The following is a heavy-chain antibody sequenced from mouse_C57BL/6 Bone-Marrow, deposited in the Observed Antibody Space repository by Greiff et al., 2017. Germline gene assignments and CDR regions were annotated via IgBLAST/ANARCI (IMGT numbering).Heavy chain of an antibody. J-gene: IGHJ4*01. Sequence: EVQRVESGGGLVKPGGSLKLSCAASGFTFSSYAMSWGRQTPEKRLEWVATISDGGSYTYYPDSVKGRFTISRDNAKNTLYLQMSSLKSEDTAMYCYAGQRGDYWGQGTSVTVSS. CDR3: AGQRGDY. CDR2: ISDGGSYT. CDR1: GFTFSSYA. V-gene: IGHV5-6*01.